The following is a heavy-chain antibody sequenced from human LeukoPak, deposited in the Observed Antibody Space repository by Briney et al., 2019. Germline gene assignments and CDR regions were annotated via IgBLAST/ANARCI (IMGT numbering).Heavy chain of an antibody. CDR3: ARDGITGTTSYYYYGMDV. D-gene: IGHD1-20*01. J-gene: IGHJ6*02. CDR1: GFTFSSYW. Sequence: GGSLRLSCAAPGFTFSSYWMHWVRQAPGKGLVWVSRINSDGSSTSYADSVKGRFTISRDNAKNTLYLQMNSLRAEDTAVYYCARDGITGTTSYYYYGMDVWGQGTTVTVSS. CDR2: INSDGSST. V-gene: IGHV3-74*01.